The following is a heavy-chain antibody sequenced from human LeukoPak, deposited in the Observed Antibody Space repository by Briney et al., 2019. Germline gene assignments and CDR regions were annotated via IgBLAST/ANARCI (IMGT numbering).Heavy chain of an antibody. CDR2: IRYDGSNK. D-gene: IGHD6-19*01. Sequence: GGSLRLSCAASGFTFSSYGMHWVRQAPGKGLEWVAFIRYDGSNKYYADSVKGRFTISRDNSKNTLYLQMNSLRAEDTAVYYCAKDNPIAVAGTVDYWGQGTLVTVSS. CDR3: AKDNPIAVAGTVDY. V-gene: IGHV3-30*02. J-gene: IGHJ4*02. CDR1: GFTFSSYG.